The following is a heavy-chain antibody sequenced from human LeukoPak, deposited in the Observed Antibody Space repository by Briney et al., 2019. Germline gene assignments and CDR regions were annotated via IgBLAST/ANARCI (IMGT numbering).Heavy chain of an antibody. CDR3: ARELRHDDL. CDR2: MNPKSGNG. J-gene: IGHJ3*01. CDR1: GYAFTSQD. V-gene: IGHV1-8*02. D-gene: IGHD6-25*01. Sequence: GASVKVSCKASGYAFTSQDINWVRQATAQGLEWMGWMNPKSGNGEYAQKFQGRVTITTDTSTNTAYMELSGLRSEDTAVYYCARELRHDDLWGQGTMVTVSS.